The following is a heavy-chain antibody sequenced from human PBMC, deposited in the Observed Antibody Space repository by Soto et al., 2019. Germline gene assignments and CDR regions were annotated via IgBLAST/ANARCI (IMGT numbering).Heavy chain of an antibody. V-gene: IGHV1-18*01. CDR3: ARGYCSGGSCYMIDY. CDR1: GYTFTSYG. Sequence: ASVKVSCKASGYTFTSYGISWVRQAPGQGLEWMGWISAYNGNTNYAQKLQGRVTMTTDTSTSTAYMELRSLRSDDTAVYYCARGYCSGGSCYMIDYWGQGTLVTVPS. J-gene: IGHJ4*02. CDR2: ISAYNGNT. D-gene: IGHD2-15*01.